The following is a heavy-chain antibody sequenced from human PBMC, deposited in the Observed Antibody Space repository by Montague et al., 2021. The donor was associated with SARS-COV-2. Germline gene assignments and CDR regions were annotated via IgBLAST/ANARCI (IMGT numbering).Heavy chain of an antibody. Sequence: TSGSTNYHPSLKSRVTISVDTSKNQFSLKLSSVTAADTAVYYCAGDAGIAATGLNWFDAGAREPW. CDR2: TSGST. J-gene: IGHJ5*02. D-gene: IGHD6-13*01. CDR3: AGDAGIAATGLNWFDA. V-gene: IGHV4-61*02.